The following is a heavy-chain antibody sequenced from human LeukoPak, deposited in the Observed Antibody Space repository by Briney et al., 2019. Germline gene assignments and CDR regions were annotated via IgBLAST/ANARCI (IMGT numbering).Heavy chain of an antibody. CDR3: ARGVDDILTGYYHFDY. D-gene: IGHD3-9*01. CDR1: GGTFSSYA. Sequence: ASVKVSCKASGGTFSSYAISWVRQAPGQGLEWMGGIIPIFGTANYAQKFQGRVTITADKSTSTAYMELSSLRSEDTAVYYCARGVDDILTGYYHFDYWGQGTLVTVSS. J-gene: IGHJ4*02. V-gene: IGHV1-69*06. CDR2: IIPIFGTA.